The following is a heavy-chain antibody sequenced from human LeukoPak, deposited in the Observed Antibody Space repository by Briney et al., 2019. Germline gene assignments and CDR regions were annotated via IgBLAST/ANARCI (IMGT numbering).Heavy chain of an antibody. D-gene: IGHD3-10*01. Sequence: PSETLSLTCTVSGGSITGYYWSWIRQAPGKGLEWIGYIFYSGSTNYNPSLKSRVTISVDTSKNQFSLKLSSVTAADTAAYYCAREKVWFGELWSWFDPWGQGSLVTVSS. CDR2: IFYSGST. CDR1: GGSITGYY. V-gene: IGHV4-59*12. CDR3: AREKVWFGELWSWFDP. J-gene: IGHJ5*02.